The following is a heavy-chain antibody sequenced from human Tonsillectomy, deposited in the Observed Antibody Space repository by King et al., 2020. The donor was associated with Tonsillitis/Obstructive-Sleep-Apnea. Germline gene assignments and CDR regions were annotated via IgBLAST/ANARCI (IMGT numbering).Heavy chain of an antibody. CDR1: GGTFSSYA. CDR3: AREHTEYYDILTVYYFDAFDI. V-gene: IGHV1-69*01. D-gene: IGHD3-9*01. CDR2: IIPIFGTA. Sequence: QLVQSGAEVKKPGSSVKVSCKASGGTFSSYAISWVRQAPGQGLEWMGGIIPIFGTANYAQKFQGRVTITADESTSTAYMELSSLRSEDTAVYYCAREHTEYYDILTVYYFDAFDIWGQGTMVTVSS. J-gene: IGHJ3*02.